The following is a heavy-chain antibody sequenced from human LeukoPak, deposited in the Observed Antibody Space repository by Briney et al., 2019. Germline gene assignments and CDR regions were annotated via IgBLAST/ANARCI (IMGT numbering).Heavy chain of an antibody. D-gene: IGHD2-15*01. Sequence: GGSLRLSCAASGLSFSSYWMTWVRHAPGKGLEWVANIKEDGSAKSYVDSVKGRFTISRDNAKNSLYLQMNSLRVEDTAVYYCARDYDYFSGHNLDAYDIWGQGTTVIVSS. CDR1: GLSFSSYW. CDR3: ARDYDYFSGHNLDAYDI. J-gene: IGHJ3*02. CDR2: IKEDGSAK. V-gene: IGHV3-7*01.